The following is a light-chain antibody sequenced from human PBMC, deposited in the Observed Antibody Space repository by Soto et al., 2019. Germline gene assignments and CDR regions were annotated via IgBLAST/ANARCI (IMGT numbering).Light chain of an antibody. J-gene: IGKJ1*01. V-gene: IGKV3-20*01. CDR3: HQYDRSPRT. CDR1: QSVSSSN. Sequence: EIVLTQSPGTLSLSPGERATLSCRASQSVSSSNLAWYQQKPGQAPRLLMYGASSRATGIPDRFSGSGSGTDFTLTISRLEPEDSAVYYCHQYDRSPRTFGQGTKVDIK. CDR2: GAS.